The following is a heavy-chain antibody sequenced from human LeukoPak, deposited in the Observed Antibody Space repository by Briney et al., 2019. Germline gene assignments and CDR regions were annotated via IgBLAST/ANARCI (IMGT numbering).Heavy chain of an antibody. CDR3: AKDGGRSGVYYYDSSGYLVLGGMDV. CDR2: ISGSGGST. CDR1: GFTFSSHA. Sequence: PGGSLRLSCAASGFTFSSHAMSWDRQAPGKGLEWVSAISGSGGSTYYADSVKGRFTISRDNSKNTLYLQMNSLRAEDTAVYYCAKDGGRSGVYYYDSSGYLVLGGMDVWGQGTTVTVSS. J-gene: IGHJ6*02. D-gene: IGHD3-22*01. V-gene: IGHV3-23*01.